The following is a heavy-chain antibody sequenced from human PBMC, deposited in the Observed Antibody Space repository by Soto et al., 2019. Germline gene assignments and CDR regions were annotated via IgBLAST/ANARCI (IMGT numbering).Heavy chain of an antibody. CDR2: ISGSGGST. CDR3: AKPSTQQLGPFDY. Sequence: GGSLRLSCAASGFTFSSYAMSWVRQAPGKGLEWVSAISGSGGSTYYADSVKGRFTTSRDNSKNTLYLQMNSLRAEDTAVYYCAKPSTQQLGPFDYWGQGTLVTVSS. CDR1: GFTFSSYA. J-gene: IGHJ4*02. V-gene: IGHV3-23*01. D-gene: IGHD6-13*01.